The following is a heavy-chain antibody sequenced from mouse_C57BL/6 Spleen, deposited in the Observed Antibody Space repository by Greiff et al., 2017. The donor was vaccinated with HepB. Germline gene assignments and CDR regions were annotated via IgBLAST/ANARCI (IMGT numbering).Heavy chain of an antibody. V-gene: IGHV1-77*01. Sequence: VQLQQSGAELVKPGASVKISCKASGYTFTDYYINWVKQRPGQGLEWIGKIGPGSGSTYYNEKFKGQATLTADKSSSTASMQLSSLTSEDSAVYFCARGGDYYGSSPYAMDYWGQGTSVTVSS. CDR1: GYTFTDYY. CDR2: IGPGSGST. D-gene: IGHD1-1*01. CDR3: ARGGDYYGSSPYAMDY. J-gene: IGHJ4*01.